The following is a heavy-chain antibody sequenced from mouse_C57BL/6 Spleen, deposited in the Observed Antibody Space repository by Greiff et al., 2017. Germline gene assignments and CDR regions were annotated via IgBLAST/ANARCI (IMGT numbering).Heavy chain of an antibody. CDR2: ISSGSSTI. V-gene: IGHV5-17*01. CDR3: ARSTMVTTTDY. CDR1: GFTFSDYG. D-gene: IGHD2-2*01. Sequence: EVKLVESGGGLVKPGGSLKLSCAASGFTFSDYGMPWVRQAPEKGLEWVAYISSGSSTIYYADTVKGRFTISRDNAKNTLFLQMTSLRSEDTAMYYCARSTMVTTTDYWGQGTTLTVSS. J-gene: IGHJ2*01.